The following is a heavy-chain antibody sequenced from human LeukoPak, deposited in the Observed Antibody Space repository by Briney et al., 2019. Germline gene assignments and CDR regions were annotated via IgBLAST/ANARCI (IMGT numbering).Heavy chain of an antibody. CDR3: ARHERLERTDNGFNY. Sequence: PSETLSLTCTVSGGSISSYYWSWLRQPPGKGLEWIGYIYYSGSTNYNPSLKSRVTISVDTSKNQFSLKLSSVTAADTAVYYCARHERLERTDNGFNYWGQGTLVTVSS. V-gene: IGHV4-59*08. D-gene: IGHD1-1*01. CDR2: IYYSGST. CDR1: GGSISSYY. J-gene: IGHJ4*02.